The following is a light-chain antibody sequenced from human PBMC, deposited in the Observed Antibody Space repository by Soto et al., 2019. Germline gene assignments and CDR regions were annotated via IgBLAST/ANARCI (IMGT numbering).Light chain of an antibody. CDR2: KAS. J-gene: IGKJ1*01. V-gene: IGKV1-5*03. CDR1: QSISSW. Sequence: DIQMTQCPSTLSASVGYRVTITGRASQSISSWLAWYQQKPGKAPKLLIYKASSLESGVPSRFSGSGSGTEFTLTISSLQPDDFATYYCQQYNSYSRTFGQGTKVDIK. CDR3: QQYNSYSRT.